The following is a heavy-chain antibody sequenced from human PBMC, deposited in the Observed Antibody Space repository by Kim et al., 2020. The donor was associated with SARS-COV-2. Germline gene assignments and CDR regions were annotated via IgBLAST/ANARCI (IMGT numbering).Heavy chain of an antibody. CDR1: GLSFSNAW. J-gene: IGHJ4*02. V-gene: IGHV3-15*01. Sequence: GGSLRLSCAASGLSFSNAWMSWVRQAPGKGLEWVGRIKSKIDGGTTDYAAPVKGRFTISRDDSKNTLYLQMNSLKTEDTAVYYCTTGFPLSLGYCSSTNCYHFDYWGQGTLVTVSS. D-gene: IGHD2-2*01. CDR2: IKSKIDGGTT. CDR3: TTGFPLSLGYCSSTNCYHFDY.